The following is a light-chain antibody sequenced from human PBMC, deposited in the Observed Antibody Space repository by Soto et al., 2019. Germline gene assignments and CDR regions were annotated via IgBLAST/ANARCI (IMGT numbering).Light chain of an antibody. Sequence: EIVLTQSPGTLSLSPGERATLSCRASQSVSSSYLAWYQQKPGQAPRPLIYGASSRAIGIPDRFSGSGSGKDFTLTISRLEPEDFAVYYCQQYGSSPLTFGQGTKVEIK. V-gene: IGKV3-20*01. J-gene: IGKJ1*01. CDR1: QSVSSSY. CDR2: GAS. CDR3: QQYGSSPLT.